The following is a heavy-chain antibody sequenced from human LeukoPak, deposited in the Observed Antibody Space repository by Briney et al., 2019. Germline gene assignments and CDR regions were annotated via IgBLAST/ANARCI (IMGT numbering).Heavy chain of an antibody. D-gene: IGHD6-13*01. J-gene: IGHJ4*02. CDR1: GFTFSSYA. CDR2: ISGSGGST. V-gene: IGHV3-23*01. Sequence: GGSLRLSCAASGFTFSSYAMSWVRQAPGKGREGVSAISGSGGSTYYADSVKGRFTISRDNSKNTLDLQMNSLRAEDTAVYYCAKDSAAGPQNFDYWGQGNLVTVSS. CDR3: AKDSAAGPQNFDY.